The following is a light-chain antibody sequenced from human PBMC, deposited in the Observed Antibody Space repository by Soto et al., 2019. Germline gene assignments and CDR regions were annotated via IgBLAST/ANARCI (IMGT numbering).Light chain of an antibody. J-gene: IGKJ4*01. CDR3: QQYGSSPPLT. CDR2: GAS. CDR1: QSVSNNY. V-gene: IGKV3-20*01. Sequence: EIVLMQSPGTLSLSPGERATLSCRASQSVSNNYVAWYQQKPGQAPRLLIAGASSRATGIPDRFSGSESGTDLTLTISRLEPEDFAVYYCQQYGSSPPLTFGGGTKVEIK.